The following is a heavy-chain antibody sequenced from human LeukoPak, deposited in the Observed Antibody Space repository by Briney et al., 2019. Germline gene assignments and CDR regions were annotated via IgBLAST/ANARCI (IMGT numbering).Heavy chain of an antibody. CDR2: IIPVFGTA. CDR3: AREETMVRGAFDI. CDR1: GGTFSSYA. V-gene: IGHV1-69*01. Sequence: TSVKVSCKASGGTFSSYAISWVRQAPGQGLEWMGGIIPVFGTANYAQKFQGRVTITADVSTSTAYMELSSLRSEDTAVYYCAREETMVRGAFDIWGQGTMVTVSS. J-gene: IGHJ3*02. D-gene: IGHD3-10*01.